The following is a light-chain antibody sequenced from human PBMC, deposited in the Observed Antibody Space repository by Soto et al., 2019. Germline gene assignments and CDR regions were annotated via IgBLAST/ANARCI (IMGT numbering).Light chain of an antibody. CDR3: ISYAGANSVV. CDR1: SSDVGGYNY. V-gene: IGLV2-8*01. Sequence: QSVLTQPPSASGSPGQSVTISCTGMSSDVGGYNYVSWYQQHPGKAPKLMIYEVSKRPSGVPDRFSGSKSGNTASLTVSGLQAEDEADYYCISYAGANSVVFGGGTKLTVL. J-gene: IGLJ2*01. CDR2: EVS.